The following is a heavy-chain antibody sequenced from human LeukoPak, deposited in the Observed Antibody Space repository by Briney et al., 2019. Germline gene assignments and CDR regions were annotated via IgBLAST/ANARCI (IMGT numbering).Heavy chain of an antibody. Sequence: SETLSLTCTVYGGSFSGYYWSWIRQPPGKGLEWIGEINHSGSTNYNPSLKSRVTISVDTSKNQFSLKLSSVTAADTAVYYCARRKTGYCSSTSCYAIPEFDYWGQGTLVTVSS. J-gene: IGHJ4*02. V-gene: IGHV4-34*01. CDR3: ARRKTGYCSSTSCYAIPEFDY. CDR1: GGSFSGYY. CDR2: INHSGST. D-gene: IGHD2-2*03.